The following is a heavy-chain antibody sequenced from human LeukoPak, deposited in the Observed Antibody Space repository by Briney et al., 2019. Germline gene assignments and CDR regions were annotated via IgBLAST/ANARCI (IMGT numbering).Heavy chain of an antibody. V-gene: IGHV1-2*02. CDR1: GYTFTGYY. CDR2: INPNSGGT. J-gene: IGHJ4*02. Sequence: ASVKVSCKASGYTFTGYYMHWVRQAPGQGLEWMGWINPNSGGTNYAQKFQGRVTMTRDTSISTAYMELSRLRSDDTAVYYCARAYYDDHGDYGGLYYFDYWGQGTLVTVSS. D-gene: IGHD4-17*01. CDR3: ARAYYDDHGDYGGLYYFDY.